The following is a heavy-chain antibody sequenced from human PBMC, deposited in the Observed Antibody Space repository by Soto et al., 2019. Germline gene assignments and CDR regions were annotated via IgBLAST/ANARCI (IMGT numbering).Heavy chain of an antibody. Sequence: QVQLVQSGAEVKKPGSSVKVSCKASGGTFSNYAISWVRQAPGQGLEWMGGVIPIFGTASYAQKFQGRVTITADECTSTAYMELSSLRSEDMAMYYCARWFGELLGYYYGMDVWGQGTTVTVSS. V-gene: IGHV1-69*01. CDR3: ARWFGELLGYYYGMDV. CDR2: VIPIFGTA. D-gene: IGHD3-10*01. CDR1: GGTFSNYA. J-gene: IGHJ6*02.